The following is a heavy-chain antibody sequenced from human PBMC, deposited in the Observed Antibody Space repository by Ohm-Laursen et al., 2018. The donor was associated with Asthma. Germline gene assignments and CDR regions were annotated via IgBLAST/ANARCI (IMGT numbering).Heavy chain of an antibody. Sequence: GSLRLSCTASGFTFSSYAMSWVRQAPGKGLEWVSAISGSGGSTYYADSVKGRFTISRDNSKNTLYLQMNSLRAEDTAVYYCASGSGSYYSLWYFDLWGRGTLVTVSS. CDR1: GFTFSSYA. V-gene: IGHV3-23*01. D-gene: IGHD1-26*01. J-gene: IGHJ2*01. CDR2: ISGSGGST. CDR3: ASGSGSYYSLWYFDL.